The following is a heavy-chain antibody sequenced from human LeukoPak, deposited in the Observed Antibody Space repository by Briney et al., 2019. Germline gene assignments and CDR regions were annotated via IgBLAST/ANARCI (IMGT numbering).Heavy chain of an antibody. CDR3: ARTYSSGAFDI. CDR2: FHYSGTT. CDR1: GGSISSYY. J-gene: IGHJ3*02. D-gene: IGHD6-25*01. V-gene: IGHV4-59*08. Sequence: SETLSPTCTVSGGSISSYYWSWIRQPPGEELEWIGYFHYSGTTNYNPSLKSRVTISVDTSKNQFSLKLRFVTAADTAVYYCARTYSSGAFDIWGQGTMVTVFS.